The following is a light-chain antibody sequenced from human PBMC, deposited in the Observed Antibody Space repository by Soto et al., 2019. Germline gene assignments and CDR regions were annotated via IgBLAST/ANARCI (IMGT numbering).Light chain of an antibody. CDR3: QQRSNWPFT. CDR2: DAS. J-gene: IGKJ5*01. Sequence: EIVLTQSPATLSLSPRDRATLSCRASQSVSSYLAWYQQKPGQAPRLLIYDASNRATGIPARFSGSGSGTDFTLTISSLEPEDFAVYYCQQRSNWPFTFGQGTRLEIK. V-gene: IGKV3-11*01. CDR1: QSVSSY.